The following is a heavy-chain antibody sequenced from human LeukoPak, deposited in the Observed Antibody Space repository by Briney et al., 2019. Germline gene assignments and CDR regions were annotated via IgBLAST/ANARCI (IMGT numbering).Heavy chain of an antibody. CDR3: ARDPREWGLPYFDC. J-gene: IGHJ4*02. CDR1: GFTFSRYT. V-gene: IGHV3-48*01. D-gene: IGHD1-26*01. Sequence: PGRSLRLACAASGFTFSRYTMNWVRRAPGKGLEWISDISSSSTTVHYADSVKGRFTISRDNAKSSLYLQMNNLRAEDTAVYYCARDPREWGLPYFDCWGLGTLVTVSS. CDR2: ISSSSTTV.